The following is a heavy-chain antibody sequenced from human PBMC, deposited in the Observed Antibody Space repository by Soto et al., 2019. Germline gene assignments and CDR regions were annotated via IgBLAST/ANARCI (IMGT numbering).Heavy chain of an antibody. CDR3: ARRWGGTFDY. Sequence: QVQLQESGPGLVKPSETLSLTCTVSGGSISSYYWSWIRQPPGKGLEWIGYIYYSGSTNYNPSLSSRVTLSVDTSKNPFSLKLSSVTAADTAVYYCARRWGGTFDYWGQGTLVTVSS. CDR2: IYYSGST. J-gene: IGHJ4*02. V-gene: IGHV4-59*01. CDR1: GGSISSYY. D-gene: IGHD2-21*01.